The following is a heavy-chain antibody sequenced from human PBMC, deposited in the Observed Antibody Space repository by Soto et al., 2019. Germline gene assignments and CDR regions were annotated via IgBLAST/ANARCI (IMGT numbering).Heavy chain of an antibody. CDR3: AKGYCSDTTCNRGYYYGMDV. CDR1: GFTFSSYA. D-gene: IGHD2-2*01. Sequence: GGSLRLSCTASGFTFSSYAMTWVRQAPGKGLEWVSTISGSGDSTYYADSVPGRFTISRDNSKNTLYLQMNSLRAEDTAVYYCAKGYCSDTTCNRGYYYGMDVSGQGTTVTVS. V-gene: IGHV3-23*01. J-gene: IGHJ6*02. CDR2: ISGSGDST.